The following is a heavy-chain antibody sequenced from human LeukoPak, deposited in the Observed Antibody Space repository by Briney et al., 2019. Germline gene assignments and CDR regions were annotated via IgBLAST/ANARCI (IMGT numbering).Heavy chain of an antibody. CDR3: ARDLNYEGLFDY. CDR2: ISDNGGGT. CDR1: GFTFSDYA. D-gene: IGHD4-11*01. V-gene: IGHV3-23*01. J-gene: IGHJ4*02. Sequence: GGSLRLSCTASGFTFSDYAMSWVRQPPGEGLEWVSSISDNGGGTYYADSVKGRFTISRDNSKNTLFLQMNSLRAEDTAVYYCARDLNYEGLFDYWGQGTLVTVSS.